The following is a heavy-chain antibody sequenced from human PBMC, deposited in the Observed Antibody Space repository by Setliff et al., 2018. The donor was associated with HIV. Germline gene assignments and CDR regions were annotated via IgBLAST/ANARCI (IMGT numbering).Heavy chain of an antibody. Sequence: SETLSLTCSVSGGSISSGYYYWSWIRQHPGKGLEWIGYIYYSGSSYYNPSLKSRVTMSVDTSKNQLSLKLSSLTAADTAVYYCARDRPPSTVDMLGAFDRWGQGTMVTVSS. V-gene: IGHV4-31*03. CDR1: GGSISSGYYY. CDR2: IYYSGSS. CDR3: ARDRPPSTVDMLGAFDR. J-gene: IGHJ3*02. D-gene: IGHD4-17*01.